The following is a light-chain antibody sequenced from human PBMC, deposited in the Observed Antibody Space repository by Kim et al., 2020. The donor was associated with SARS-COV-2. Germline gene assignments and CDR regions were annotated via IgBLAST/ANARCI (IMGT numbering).Light chain of an antibody. CDR3: QSYDSSLSGSV. V-gene: IGLV1-40*01. CDR1: SSNSGAGYD. J-gene: IGLJ2*01. Sequence: RVTISCPGSSSNSGAGYDVHWYQQLPGTAPKLLIYGNSNRPSGVPDRFSGSKSGTSASLAITGLQAEDEADYYCQSYDSSLSGSVFGGGTQLTVL. CDR2: GNS.